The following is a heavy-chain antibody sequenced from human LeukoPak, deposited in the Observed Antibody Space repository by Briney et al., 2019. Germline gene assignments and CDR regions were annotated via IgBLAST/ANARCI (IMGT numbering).Heavy chain of an antibody. J-gene: IGHJ3*02. Sequence: SETLSLTCTVSGGSISSYYWSWIRQPPGEGLEWIGYIYYSGSTNYNPSLKSRVTISEDSAKNQFSLKLSSVTAADTAVYYCARSYSGYDSNAFDIWGQGTTVTVSS. V-gene: IGHV4-59*01. CDR2: IYYSGST. CDR1: GGSISSYY. D-gene: IGHD5-12*01. CDR3: ARSYSGYDSNAFDI.